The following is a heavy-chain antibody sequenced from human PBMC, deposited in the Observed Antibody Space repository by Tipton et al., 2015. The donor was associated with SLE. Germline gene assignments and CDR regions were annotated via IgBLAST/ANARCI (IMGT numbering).Heavy chain of an antibody. J-gene: IGHJ4*02. CDR3: AKAGLDFFEKDGYLDWGDYFDY. CDR1: GFTFSSYA. Sequence: SLRLSCAASGFTFSSYAMHWVRQAPGKGLEWVAVISYDGSNKYYADSVKGRFTISRDNSGNTLYLQMNSLRAEDTAVYYCAKAGLDFFEKDGYLDWGDYFDYWGQGTLVTVSS. V-gene: IGHV3-30*04. D-gene: IGHD5-24*01. CDR2: ISYDGSNK.